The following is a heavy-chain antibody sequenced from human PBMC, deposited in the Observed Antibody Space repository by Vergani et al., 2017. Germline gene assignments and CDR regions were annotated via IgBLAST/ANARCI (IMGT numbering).Heavy chain of an antibody. CDR1: GGSISSGGYY. J-gene: IGHJ6*02. Sequence: QVQLQESGPGLVTPSQTLSLTCTVSGGSISSGGYYWSWIRQHPGKGLEWIGYIYYSGSTYYNPSLKSRVTISVDTSKNQFSLKLSSVTAADTAVYYCARDQIPFGYYGMDVWGQGTTVTVSS. CDR3: ARDQIPFGYYGMDV. D-gene: IGHD3-10*01. CDR2: IYYSGST. V-gene: IGHV4-31*03.